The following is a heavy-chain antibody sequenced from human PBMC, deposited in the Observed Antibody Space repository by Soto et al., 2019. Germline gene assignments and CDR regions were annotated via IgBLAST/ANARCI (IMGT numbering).Heavy chain of an antibody. Sequence: QVQLVQSGAEVKRPGSSVKVSCKASGDTFTFYSINWVRQAPGLGLEWMGRINPILSMSNYAQRFQGRGTMTAAKSTSTAYMELSSLRTEDTAIYYCASSYGSGYRAFDYWGQGALVTVSS. D-gene: IGHD3-10*01. V-gene: IGHV1-69*02. CDR3: ASSYGSGYRAFDY. J-gene: IGHJ4*02. CDR1: GDTFTFYS. CDR2: INPILSMS.